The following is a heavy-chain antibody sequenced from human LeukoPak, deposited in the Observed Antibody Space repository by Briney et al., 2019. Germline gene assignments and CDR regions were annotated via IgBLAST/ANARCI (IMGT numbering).Heavy chain of an antibody. CDR2: IYSGGST. D-gene: IGHD4-11*01. J-gene: IGHJ6*03. CDR3: AREDEFDYSNYMDV. Sequence: GSLRLSCAASGFTVSSNYMSWVRQAPGKGLEWVSVIYSGGSTYYADSVKGRFTISRDNAKNSLYLQMNSLRAEDTAVYYCAREDEFDYSNYMDVWGKGTTVTVSS. V-gene: IGHV3-53*01. CDR1: GFTVSSNY.